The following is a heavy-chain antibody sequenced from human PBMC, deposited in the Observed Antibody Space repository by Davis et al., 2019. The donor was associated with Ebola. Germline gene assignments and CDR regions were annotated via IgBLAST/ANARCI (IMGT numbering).Heavy chain of an antibody. CDR3: AKDHIVVVTATPGY. D-gene: IGHD2-21*02. Sequence: PGGSLRLSCTDSVITFSSYAMTWVRQAPGKGLEWVSAISGSGGSTYYADSVKGRFTISRDNSKNTLYLQMNSLRAEDTAVYYCAKDHIVVVTATPGYWGQGTLVTVSS. CDR2: ISGSGGST. V-gene: IGHV3-23*01. CDR1: VITFSSYA. J-gene: IGHJ4*02.